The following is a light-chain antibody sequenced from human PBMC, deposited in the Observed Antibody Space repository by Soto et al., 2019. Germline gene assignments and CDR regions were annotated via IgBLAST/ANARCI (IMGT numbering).Light chain of an antibody. CDR1: QSVSSSY. CDR2: GAS. J-gene: IGKJ4*01. CDR3: QQYGGSPLT. Sequence: EIVLTQSPGTLSLSPGERATLSCRASQSVSSSYLAWYQQQPGQAPRLLIYGASSRATGIPDRFSGSGSGTDFTLTISRLEPEDFAVYYCQQYGGSPLTLGGGTKVDI. V-gene: IGKV3-20*01.